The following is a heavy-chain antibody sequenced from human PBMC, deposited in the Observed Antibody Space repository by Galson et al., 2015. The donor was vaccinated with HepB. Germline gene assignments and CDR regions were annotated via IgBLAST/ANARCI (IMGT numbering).Heavy chain of an antibody. V-gene: IGHV1-18*01. CDR3: ARYRSFGQLGAGDY. CDR1: GYTFTNYF. Sequence: SVKVSCKAFGYTFTNYFISWVRQGPGQGLEWMGWISPYNGNTNYAQNLQGRVSMTTDTPTSTAYMDLRSLRSDDTAVYHCARYRSFGQLGAGDYWGQGTLVTVSS. D-gene: IGHD7-27*01. J-gene: IGHJ4*02. CDR2: ISPYNGNT.